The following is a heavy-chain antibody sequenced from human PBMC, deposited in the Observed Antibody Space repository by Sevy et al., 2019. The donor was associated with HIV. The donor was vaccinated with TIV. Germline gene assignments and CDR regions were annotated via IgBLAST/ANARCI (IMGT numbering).Heavy chain of an antibody. Sequence: QSQTLSLTCVISGDSVSSNRAAWNWIRQSPSRGLEWLGRTYYRSKWYTDYAVSVKSRITINPDTCKNQVSLQLNSVTPEDTAVYYCTRGAHSLDYWGQGTLVTVSS. CDR3: TRGAHSLDY. V-gene: IGHV6-1*01. CDR2: TYYRSKWYT. J-gene: IGHJ4*02. CDR1: GDSVSSNRAA. D-gene: IGHD2-15*01.